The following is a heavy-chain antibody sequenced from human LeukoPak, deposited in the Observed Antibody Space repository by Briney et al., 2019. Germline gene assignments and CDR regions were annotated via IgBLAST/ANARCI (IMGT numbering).Heavy chain of an antibody. CDR2: IYTSGST. CDR1: GGSISSYY. J-gene: IGHJ4*02. Sequence: SETLSLTCTVSGGSISSYYWSWIRQPAGKGLEWIGRIYTSGSTNYNPSLKSRVTISVGKSKNQFSLKLSSVTAADTAVYYCARDRGYYGDYGFDYWGQGTLVTVSS. D-gene: IGHD4-17*01. CDR3: ARDRGYYGDYGFDY. V-gene: IGHV4-4*07.